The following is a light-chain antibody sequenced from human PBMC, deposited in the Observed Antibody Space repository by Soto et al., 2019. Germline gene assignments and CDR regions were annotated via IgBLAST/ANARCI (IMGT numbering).Light chain of an antibody. CDR3: QKDNSCPPT. V-gene: IGKV1-27*01. CDR2: SSS. CDR1: QDISND. J-gene: IGKJ4*01. Sequence: DFQMTQSPSSLSASVGDRVTITCRASQDISNDVAWYQQKPGKPPNLLIISSSTLQSGVPSRFSGTGYGTDFTLTIANLQPDDVATYYCQKDNSCPPTFGGGTKVDI.